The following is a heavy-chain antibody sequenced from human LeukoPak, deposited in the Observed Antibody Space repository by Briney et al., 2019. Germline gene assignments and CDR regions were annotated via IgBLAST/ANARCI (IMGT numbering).Heavy chain of an antibody. Sequence: GGSLRLSCAASGFTVSSNYMSWVRQAPGKGLEWVSVIYNGGSTYYTDSVKCRFTISRDNSKNTLYLQMSSLRVEDTAVYYRARIGYCSRTSCHTGYYYGMDVWGQGTTVTVSS. CDR2: IYNGGST. V-gene: IGHV3-53*01. D-gene: IGHD2-2*02. CDR1: GFTVSSNY. J-gene: IGHJ6*02. CDR3: ARIGYCSRTSCHTGYYYGMDV.